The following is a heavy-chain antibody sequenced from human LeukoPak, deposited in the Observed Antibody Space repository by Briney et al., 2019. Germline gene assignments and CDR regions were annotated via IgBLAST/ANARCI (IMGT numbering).Heavy chain of an antibody. D-gene: IGHD3-16*02. CDR2: ISSSGSTI. J-gene: IGHJ5*02. CDR3: ARDFYFNRWYGNWFVP. V-gene: IGHV3-11*04. Sequence: GGSLRLSCAASGFTFSDHYMSWIRQAPGKGLEWVSYISSSGSTIYYADSVKGRFTISRDNTKNSVYLQMNSLRAEDTAVYYCARDFYFNRWYGNWFVPWGQGTLVTVSS. CDR1: GFTFSDHY.